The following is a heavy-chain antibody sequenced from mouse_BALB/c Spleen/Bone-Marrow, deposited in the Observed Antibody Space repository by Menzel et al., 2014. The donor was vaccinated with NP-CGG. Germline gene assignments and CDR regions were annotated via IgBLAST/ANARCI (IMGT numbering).Heavy chain of an antibody. CDR2: FNPNNGGT. J-gene: IGHJ2*01. D-gene: IGHD1-1*02. CDR3: ARAGWYDY. CDR1: GYSFTDYT. Sequence: VQLQHSGPELVKPGSSVKMSCKTSGYSFTDYTIHWVKQSHGKSLEWIGGFNPNNGGTNYNQKFKDKATLTVDKSSRTAYMEFRSLTFEDSAVYYCARAGWYDYWGQGTTLTVSS. V-gene: IGHV1-22*01.